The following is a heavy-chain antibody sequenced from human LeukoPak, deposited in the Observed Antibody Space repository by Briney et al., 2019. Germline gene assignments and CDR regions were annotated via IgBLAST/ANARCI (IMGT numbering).Heavy chain of an antibody. CDR1: GYIFTSYG. D-gene: IGHD3-22*01. CDR3: ARDMRHYRYYESDEYYFNFEY. Sequence: ASVKVSCKASGYIFTSYGLSWVRQAPGQGLEWMGWISANNGHTHYAQKFQGRLTITNDMFTRTVDMELRSLRSDDTAVYYCARDMRHYRYYESDEYYFNFEYWGQGTLVTVSS. V-gene: IGHV1-18*01. J-gene: IGHJ4*02. CDR2: ISANNGHT.